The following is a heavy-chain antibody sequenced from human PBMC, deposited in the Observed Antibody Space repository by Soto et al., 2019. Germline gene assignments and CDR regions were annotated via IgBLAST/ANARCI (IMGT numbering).Heavy chain of an antibody. CDR3: TRDCPVAGLLFGY. V-gene: IGHV3-49*03. CDR1: EFTFGDYA. Sequence: GGSLRLSCTASEFTFGDYAMSWFRQAPGKGLEWVGFIRSKAYGGTTEYAASVKGRFTISRDDSKSIAYLQMNSLKTEDTAVYYCTRDCPVAGLLFGYWGQGTLVTVSS. J-gene: IGHJ4*02. D-gene: IGHD6-19*01. CDR2: IRSKAYGGTT.